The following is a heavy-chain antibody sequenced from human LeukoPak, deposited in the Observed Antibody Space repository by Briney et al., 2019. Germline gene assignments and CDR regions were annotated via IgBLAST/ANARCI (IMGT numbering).Heavy chain of an antibody. CDR3: ARHWGYYDILTGYYTIPTSFFDY. Sequence: SETLSLTCTVSGHSIINSFYWGWIRQPPGKGLEWMGSIYYSGSTTYNPSLKSRLIISADKSKNQFSLKLSSVTAADTAVYYCARHWGYYDILTGYYTIPTSFFDYWGQGTLVTVSS. V-gene: IGHV4-38-2*02. CDR1: GHSIINSFY. J-gene: IGHJ4*02. CDR2: IYYSGST. D-gene: IGHD3-9*01.